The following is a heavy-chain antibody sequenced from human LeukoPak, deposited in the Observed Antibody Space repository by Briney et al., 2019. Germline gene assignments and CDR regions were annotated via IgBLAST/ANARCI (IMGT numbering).Heavy chain of an antibody. CDR1: GYTFTNYN. D-gene: IGHD3-10*01. CDR3: ARVPGASVLLWFGDRAGDYYYYMDV. J-gene: IGHJ6*03. CDR2: ISAYNGNT. V-gene: IGHV1-18*01. Sequence: GASVKVSCKASGYTFTNYNMHWVRQAPGQGLEWMGWISAYNGNTNYAQKLQGRVTMTTDTSTSTAYMELRSLRSDDTAVYYCARVPGASVLLWFGDRAGDYYYYMDVWGKGTTVTISS.